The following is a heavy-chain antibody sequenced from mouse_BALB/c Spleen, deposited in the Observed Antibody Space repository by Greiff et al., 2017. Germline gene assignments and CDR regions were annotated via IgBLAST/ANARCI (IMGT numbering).Heavy chain of an antibody. CDR3: ARIGNRYRYDYAMDY. Sequence: QVTLKVSGPGILQPSQTLSLTCSFSGFSLSTSGMGVGWIRQPSGKGLEWLAHIWWDDDKRYNPALKSRLTISKDTSSNQVFLKIASVDTADTATYYCARIGNRYRYDYAMDYWGQGTSVTVSS. CDR1: GFSLSTSGMG. CDR2: IWWDDDK. D-gene: IGHD2-14*01. V-gene: IGHV8-8*01. J-gene: IGHJ4*01.